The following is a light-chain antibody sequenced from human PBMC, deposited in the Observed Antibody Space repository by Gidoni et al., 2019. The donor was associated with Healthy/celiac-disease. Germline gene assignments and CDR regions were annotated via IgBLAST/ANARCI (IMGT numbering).Light chain of an antibody. CDR2: GNS. V-gene: IGLV1-40*01. Sequence: QSVLTQPPSVSGAPVQWVTISCTGSSSNIGAGYDVPWYQQLPGTAPKLLIYGNSNRPSWVPDRFSGSKSGTSASLAITGLQAEDEADYYCQSYDSSLSGSVFGGGTKLTVL. J-gene: IGLJ2*01. CDR1: SSNIGAGYD. CDR3: QSYDSSLSGSV.